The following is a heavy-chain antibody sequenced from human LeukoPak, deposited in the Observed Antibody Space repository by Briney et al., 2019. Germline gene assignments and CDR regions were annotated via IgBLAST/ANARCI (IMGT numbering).Heavy chain of an antibody. V-gene: IGHV4-34*01. J-gene: IGHJ3*02. CDR3: ARDVSAAYDAFDI. CDR2: INHSGST. CDR1: GGSFSGYY. D-gene: IGHD2-21*01. Sequence: SETLSLTCAVYGGSFSGYYWSWIRQPPGKGLEWIGEINHSGSTNYNPSLKSRVTISVDTSKNQFSLKLSSVTAADTAVYYCARDVSAAYDAFDIWGQGTMVTVSS.